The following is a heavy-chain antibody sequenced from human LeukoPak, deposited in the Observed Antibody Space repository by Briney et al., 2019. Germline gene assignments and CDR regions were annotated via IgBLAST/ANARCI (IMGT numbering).Heavy chain of an antibody. CDR2: IKSKTDGGTT. D-gene: IGHD6-19*01. CDR3: TSTRRQWLVHYYYYGMDV. CDR1: GFTFSNAW. J-gene: IGHJ6*04. Sequence: GGSLRLSCAASGFTFSNAWMSWVRQAPGKGLEWVGRIKSKTDGGTTDYAAPVKGRFTISRDDSKNTLYLQMNSLKTEDTAVYYCTSTRRQWLVHYYYYGMDVWGKGTTVTVSS. V-gene: IGHV3-15*01.